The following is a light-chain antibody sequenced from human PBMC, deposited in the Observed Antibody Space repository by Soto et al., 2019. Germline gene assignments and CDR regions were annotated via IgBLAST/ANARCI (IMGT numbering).Light chain of an antibody. Sequence: EIVLTQSPCTLSLSPGERTTLSCRASQSVSSTYLAWFQQKPGQPPRLLIYGASSRDTGIPDRFSGGGSGTDFTLAISRLEPEDFAVYYCQQYGSSPYTFGQGTKLEIK. CDR2: GAS. CDR3: QQYGSSPYT. V-gene: IGKV3-20*01. J-gene: IGKJ2*01. CDR1: QSVSSTY.